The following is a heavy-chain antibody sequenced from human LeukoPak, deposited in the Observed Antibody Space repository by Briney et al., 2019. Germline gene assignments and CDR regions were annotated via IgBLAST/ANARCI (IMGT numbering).Heavy chain of an antibody. CDR1: GCTFNNYA. D-gene: IGHD4-17*01. Sequence: AGGSLRLSCAASGCTFNNYAMNWVRQVPGKGLELVSSISGGGETTYYADSAKGRFTISRDNSQNTLYLQMNSLRAEDTAVYYCARDYADYVGYFFFDYWGQGTLVTVSS. J-gene: IGHJ4*02. CDR3: ARDYADYVGYFFFDY. CDR2: ISGGGETT. V-gene: IGHV3-23*01.